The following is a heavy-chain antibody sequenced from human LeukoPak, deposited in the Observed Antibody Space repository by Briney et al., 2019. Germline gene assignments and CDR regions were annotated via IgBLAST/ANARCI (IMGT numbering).Heavy chain of an antibody. CDR2: ISYDGSNK. CDR3: ARDHQVGGGGRYDY. D-gene: IGHD3-16*01. J-gene: IGHJ4*02. Sequence: PGGSLRLSCAASGFTFSSYAMHWARQAPGKGLEWVAVISYDGSNKYYADSVKGRFTISRDNSKNTLYLQMNSLRAEDTAVYYCARDHQVGGGGRYDYWGQGTLVTVSS. CDR1: GFTFSSYA. V-gene: IGHV3-30-3*01.